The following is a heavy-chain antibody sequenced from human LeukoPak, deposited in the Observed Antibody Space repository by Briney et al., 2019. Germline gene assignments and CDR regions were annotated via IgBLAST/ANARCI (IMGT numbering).Heavy chain of an antibody. CDR2: IYTSRSN. Sequence: PSATLSLSCTASGGSISGYYWSWIRQPPGQGLEWIGRIYTSRSNNYNRAIKSPVTMSVDTTKNQFSLMRSAVTAADTAVYYCARAHSITIFGVVTDAFDIWGQGTMVTVSS. CDR3: ARAHSITIFGVVTDAFDI. CDR1: GGSISGYY. V-gene: IGHV4-4*07. D-gene: IGHD3-3*01. J-gene: IGHJ3*02.